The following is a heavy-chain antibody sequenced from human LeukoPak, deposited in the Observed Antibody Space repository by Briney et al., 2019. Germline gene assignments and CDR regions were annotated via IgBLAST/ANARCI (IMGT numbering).Heavy chain of an antibody. CDR3: TRVGGRGVYYFDC. D-gene: IGHD6-13*01. Sequence: GGSLRLSCTASGFTFGDYAMSWVRQAPGKGLERVGFIRSKAYGGTTEYAASVKGRFTISRDDSKSIAYLQMNSLKTEDTAVYYCTRVGGRGVYYFDCWGQGTLVTVSS. CDR2: IRSKAYGGTT. V-gene: IGHV3-49*04. CDR1: GFTFGDYA. J-gene: IGHJ4*02.